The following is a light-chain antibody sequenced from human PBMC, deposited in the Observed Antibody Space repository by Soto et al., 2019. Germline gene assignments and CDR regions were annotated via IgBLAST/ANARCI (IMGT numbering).Light chain of an antibody. CDR2: RND. CDR3: AAWDDSLSVGV. J-gene: IGLJ3*02. V-gene: IGLV1-47*01. Sequence: QSVLTQPPSASGTPGQRIAISCAGGSSDIGSNYVYWYQQFPGTAPKLLIYRNDERPSGVPDRFSASKSGTSVSLAISGLRSEDEADYYCAAWDDSLSVGVFGGGTKLTVL. CDR1: SSDIGSNY.